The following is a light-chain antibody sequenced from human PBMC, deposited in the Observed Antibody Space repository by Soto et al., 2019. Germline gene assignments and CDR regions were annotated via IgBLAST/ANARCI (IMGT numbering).Light chain of an antibody. CDR1: SSDVDGYNY. V-gene: IGLV2-14*01. CDR2: DVS. J-gene: IGLJ1*01. CDR3: NPYTSTSSLYV. Sequence: QSVLTQPASVSGSPRQTITISCTGNSSDVDGYNYVSWYQQHPGKAPKLMIYDVSNRPSGTFNRFSSSKSCNTASLTISWLQAEDETDYYSNPYTSTSSLYVLGTGTKVTV.